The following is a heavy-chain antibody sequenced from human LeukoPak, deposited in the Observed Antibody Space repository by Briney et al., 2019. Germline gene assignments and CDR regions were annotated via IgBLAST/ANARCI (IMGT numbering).Heavy chain of an antibody. D-gene: IGHD6-19*01. V-gene: IGHV4-34*01. J-gene: IGHJ4*02. Sequence: SETLSLTCAVYGVSFSGYYWSWIRQPPGKGLEWIGEINHSGSTNCNPSLKSRVTISVDTSKNQFSLKLSSVTAADTAVYYCARVGRGSGWYGDYWGQGTLVTVSS. CDR1: GVSFSGYY. CDR2: INHSGST. CDR3: ARVGRGSGWYGDY.